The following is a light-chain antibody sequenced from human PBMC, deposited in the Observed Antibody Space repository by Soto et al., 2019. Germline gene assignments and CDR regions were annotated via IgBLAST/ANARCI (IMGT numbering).Light chain of an antibody. CDR1: SSDVGAYNY. J-gene: IGLJ1*01. CDR2: EVS. Sequence: QSVLTQPPSASGSPGQSVTISCTGTSSDVGAYNYVSWYQQLPGKAPKLIIYEVSKRPSGVPDRFSGSKSGNTASLTVSGLQAEDEADYYSTSYAGTYRSLHVSGPGTKVTVL. CDR3: TSYAGTYRSLHV. V-gene: IGLV2-8*01.